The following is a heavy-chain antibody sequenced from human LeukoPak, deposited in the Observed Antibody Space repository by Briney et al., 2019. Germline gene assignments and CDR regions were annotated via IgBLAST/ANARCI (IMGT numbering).Heavy chain of an antibody. Sequence: SETLSLTCAVYGGSFSGYYWSWIRQPPGKGLEWIGEINHSGSTNYNPSLKSRVTISVDTSKNQFSLKLSSVTAADTAVYYCARGYSSGPDYWGRGTLVTVSS. D-gene: IGHD6-19*01. J-gene: IGHJ4*02. CDR3: ARGYSSGPDY. CDR1: GGSFSGYY. V-gene: IGHV4-34*01. CDR2: INHSGST.